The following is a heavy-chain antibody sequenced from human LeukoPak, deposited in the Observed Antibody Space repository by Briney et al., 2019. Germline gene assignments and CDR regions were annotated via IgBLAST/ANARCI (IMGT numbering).Heavy chain of an antibody. CDR2: INHSGST. Sequence: SETLSLTCAVYGGSFSGYYWCWIRQPPGKGLEWIGEINHSGSTNYNPSLKSRVTISIDTSKNQFSLKLSSVTAADTAVYYCARDSYSNYFGGYYYMDVWGKGTTVTVSS. V-gene: IGHV4-34*01. J-gene: IGHJ6*03. CDR3: ARDSYSNYFGGYYYMDV. D-gene: IGHD4-11*01. CDR1: GGSFSGYY.